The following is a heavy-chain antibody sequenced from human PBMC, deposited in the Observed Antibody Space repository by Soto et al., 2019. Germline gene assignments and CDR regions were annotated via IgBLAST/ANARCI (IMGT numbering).Heavy chain of an antibody. D-gene: IGHD2-15*01. CDR1: GGTFSSYA. CDR3: ARVGSDFHNWFDP. V-gene: IGHV1-69*13. J-gene: IGHJ5*02. CDR2: IIPIFGTA. Sequence: ASVKVSCKASGGTFSSYAISWVRQAPGQGLEWMGGIIPIFGTANYAQKFQGRVTITADESTSTAYMELSSLRSEDTTVYYCARVGSDFHNWFDPWGQGTLVTVSS.